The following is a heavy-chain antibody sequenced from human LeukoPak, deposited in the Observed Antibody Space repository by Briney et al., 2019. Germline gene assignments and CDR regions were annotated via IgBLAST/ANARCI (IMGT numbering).Heavy chain of an antibody. CDR1: KFTFSSNW. Sequence: GGSLRLSCAAPKFTFSSNWMSWVPQAPGKGREWVANTMQERSKKEYVDSAKGRFTISRDNAKNLMFLQMNSLRAEDTAVYYCARLRWGDSGVDYWGQGTLVTVSS. CDR3: ARLRWGDSGVDY. CDR2: TMQERSKK. V-gene: IGHV3-7*01. J-gene: IGHJ4*02. D-gene: IGHD2-21*02.